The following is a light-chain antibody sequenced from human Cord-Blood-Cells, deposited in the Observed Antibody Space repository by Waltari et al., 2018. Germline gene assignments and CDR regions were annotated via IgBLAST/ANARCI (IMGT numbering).Light chain of an antibody. CDR1: SSDVGSYNL. CDR2: EVS. CDR3: CSYAGSSTLV. V-gene: IGLV2-23*02. Sequence: QSALTQPASVSGSPGQSITISCTGTSSDVGSYNLVSWYQQHPGKAPKLMIYEVSKRPSLVSKRFCGSKSGNTASRTISGLQAEDEADYYCCSYAGSSTLVFGGGTKLTVL. J-gene: IGLJ2*01.